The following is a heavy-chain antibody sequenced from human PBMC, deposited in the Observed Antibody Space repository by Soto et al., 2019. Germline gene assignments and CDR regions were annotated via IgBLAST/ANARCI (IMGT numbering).Heavy chain of an antibody. J-gene: IGHJ4*02. CDR1: GASISSGTFY. Sequence: PSETLSLTCTVSGASISSGTFYWGWIRQPPGKGLESIANIYYDRSTYYNPSLKSRVTISLDTSKNQFSLKLSSVTAADTAVYCCARSHIVPRLLMYPYDYWGQGTLVTVSS. D-gene: IGHD6-6*01. V-gene: IGHV4-39*01. CDR2: IYYDRST. CDR3: ARSHIVPRLLMYPYDY.